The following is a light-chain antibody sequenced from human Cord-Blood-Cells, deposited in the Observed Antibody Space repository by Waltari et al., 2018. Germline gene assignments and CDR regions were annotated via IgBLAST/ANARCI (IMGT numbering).Light chain of an antibody. J-gene: IGKJ4*01. Sequence: DIALTQSPATLSLSPWERATLSCRASQSVSSYLAWYQQKPGQAPRLLIYDASNRATGIPARFSGSGSGTDFTLTISSLEPEDFAVYYCQQRSNWLTFGGGTKVEIK. CDR3: QQRSNWLT. CDR2: DAS. CDR1: QSVSSY. V-gene: IGKV3-11*01.